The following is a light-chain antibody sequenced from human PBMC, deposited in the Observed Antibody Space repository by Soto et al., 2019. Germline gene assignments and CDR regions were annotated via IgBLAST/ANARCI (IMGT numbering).Light chain of an antibody. CDR1: SNDVGGYNY. CDR3: SSYTTSSPYV. CDR2: EVS. V-gene: IGLV2-14*01. J-gene: IGLJ1*01. Sequence: QSALTQPASVSGSPGQSITISCTGTSNDVGGYNYVSWYQQHPGKAPKLVIYEVSHRPSGISDRFSGSKSGNTASLPISGLQVEDEAEYYCSSYTTSSPYVFGPGTKVTVL.